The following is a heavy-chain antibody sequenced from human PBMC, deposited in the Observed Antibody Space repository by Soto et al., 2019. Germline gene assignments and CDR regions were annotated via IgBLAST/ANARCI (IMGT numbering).Heavy chain of an antibody. CDR1: GGTFSSYA. Sequence: QVQLVQSGAEVKKPGSSVKVSCKASGGTFSSYAISWVRQAPGQGLEWKGGIIPIFGTANYAQKFQGRVTITADKSTSTAYMELSSLRSEDTAVYYCARDREPYYDSSGYYPSYWGQGTLVTVSS. CDR3: ARDREPYYDSSGYYPSY. V-gene: IGHV1-69*06. CDR2: IIPIFGTA. J-gene: IGHJ4*02. D-gene: IGHD3-22*01.